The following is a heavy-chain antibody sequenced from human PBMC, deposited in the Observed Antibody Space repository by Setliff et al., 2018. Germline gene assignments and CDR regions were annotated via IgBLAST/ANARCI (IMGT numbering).Heavy chain of an antibody. CDR3: AVAVAGGDYYYYYYYMDV. Sequence: SETLSLTCTVSGGSISSGGYYWSWIRQHPGKGLEWIGYIYTSGSTNYNPSLKSRVTISVDTSKNQFSLKLSSVTAADTAVYYCAVAVAGGDYYYYYYYMDVWGKGTTVTVSS. J-gene: IGHJ6*03. CDR2: IYTSGST. D-gene: IGHD6-19*01. V-gene: IGHV4-31*02. CDR1: GGSISSGGYY.